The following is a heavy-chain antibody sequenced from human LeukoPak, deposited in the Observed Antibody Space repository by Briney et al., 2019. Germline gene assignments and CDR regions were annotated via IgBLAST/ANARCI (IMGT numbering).Heavy chain of an antibody. CDR2: ITPMYGTS. J-gene: IGHJ5*02. Sequence: SVKVSCKTNGGTFSDYTIHWVRQAPGQGLDWMGGITPMYGTSNYAQKFQGRLTIAADKPTNTVHMDLSSLRSEDTAIYYCARDNAGLYDAFDLWGLGTLVTVSS. V-gene: IGHV1-69*06. CDR1: GGTFSDYT. CDR3: ARDNAGLYDAFDL. D-gene: IGHD5/OR15-5a*01.